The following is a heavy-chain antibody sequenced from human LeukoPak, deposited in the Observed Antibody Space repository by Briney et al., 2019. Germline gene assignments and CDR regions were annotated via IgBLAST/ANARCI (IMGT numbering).Heavy chain of an antibody. V-gene: IGHV4-4*09. J-gene: IGHJ1*01. D-gene: IGHD3-22*01. CDR2: IYTIGST. CDR1: GASISSYY. CDR3: ATSYVSSGYYGYFQH. Sequence: KPSETLSLTCTVSGASISSYYWSWIREPPRKGLEWIGDIYTIGSTNSNPTLTSRVTISVDTSKNQFSLKLSSVTAADTAVYYCATSYVSSGYYGYFQHWGQGTLVTVSS.